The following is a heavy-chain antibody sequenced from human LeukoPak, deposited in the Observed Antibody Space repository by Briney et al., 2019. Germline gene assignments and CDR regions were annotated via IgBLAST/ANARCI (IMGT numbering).Heavy chain of an antibody. Sequence: SGTLSHTRTVSGGSVSSGRYYGRWIRHPPGKGLGWIVYIYYSGSTNYSPSLMNRVTKTVDTSKNQFSLNLSSVTAADTAVYYCAREGPRNLGYVFDYWVRGTLVSVTS. CDR3: AREGPRNLGYVFDY. J-gene: IGHJ4*02. D-gene: IGHD1-1*01. CDR1: GGSVSSGRYY. CDR2: IYYSGST. V-gene: IGHV4-61*01.